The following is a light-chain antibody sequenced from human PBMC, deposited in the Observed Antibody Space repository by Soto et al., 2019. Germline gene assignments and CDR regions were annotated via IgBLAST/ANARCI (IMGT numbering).Light chain of an antibody. CDR2: GAS. V-gene: IGKV3-20*01. Sequence: ESVLRQSPGTLSLSPGERATLACGASQSVSNNYLAWYQQKPGQAPRLLIYGASNRATGIPDRFSGSRSGTDFTLTISRLEPEDFAVYYCQQYGSSGTFGQGTKVDIK. CDR1: QSVSNNY. CDR3: QQYGSSGT. J-gene: IGKJ1*01.